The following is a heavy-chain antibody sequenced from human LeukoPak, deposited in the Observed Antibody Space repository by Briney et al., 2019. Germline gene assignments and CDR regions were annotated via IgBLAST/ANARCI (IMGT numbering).Heavy chain of an antibody. V-gene: IGHV3-23*01. Sequence: ETGGSLRLSCAASGLIVSSNYMSWVRQAPGKGLEWVSAISGSSRSTYHAESVKGRFTISRDNSKNTLFLQMNSLRAEDTAVYYCGKDSRPSVTTFRSRWTDSWGQGTLVTVSS. CDR3: GKDSRPSVTTFRSRWTDS. D-gene: IGHD4-11*01. CDR1: GLIVSSNY. J-gene: IGHJ4*02. CDR2: ISGSSRST.